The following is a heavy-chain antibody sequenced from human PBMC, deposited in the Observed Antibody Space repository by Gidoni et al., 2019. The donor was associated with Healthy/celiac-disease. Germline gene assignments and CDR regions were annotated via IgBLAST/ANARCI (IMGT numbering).Heavy chain of an antibody. CDR3: ARGRGGSYYGRFDY. V-gene: IGHV3-33*01. CDR1: GFTFSSYG. D-gene: IGHD1-26*01. J-gene: IGHJ4*02. CDR2: IWYDGSNK. Sequence: QVQLVESGGGVVQPGRSLRLSCAASGFTFSSYGMHWVRQAPGKGLEWVAVIWYDGSNKYYADSVKGRFTISRDNSKNTLYLQMNSLRAEDTAVYYCARGRGGSYYGRFDYWGQGTLVTVSS.